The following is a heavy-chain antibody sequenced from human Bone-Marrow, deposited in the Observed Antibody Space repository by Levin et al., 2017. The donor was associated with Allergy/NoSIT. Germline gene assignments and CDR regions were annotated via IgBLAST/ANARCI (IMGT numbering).Heavy chain of an antibody. V-gene: IGHV3-23*01. D-gene: IGHD3-22*01. J-gene: IGHJ4*02. CDR3: AKQPHISVFYYAAIDS. Sequence: PGESLKISCAASGFTFNNYAMTWVRQAPGKGLEWVSGIGSAGGSTYYADSVKGRFTISRDNSRNTLYLQMNTLTAEDTAFYYCAKQPHISVFYYAAIDSWGPGTLVTVSS. CDR1: GFTFNNYA. CDR2: IGSAGGST.